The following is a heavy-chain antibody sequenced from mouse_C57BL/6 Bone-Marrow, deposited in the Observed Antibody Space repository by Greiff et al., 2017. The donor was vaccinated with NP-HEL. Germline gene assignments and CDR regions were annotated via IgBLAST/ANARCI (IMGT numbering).Heavy chain of an antibody. CDR3: ARYSRSWFAY. CDR2: IRNKANGYTT. J-gene: IGHJ3*01. Sequence: VHLVESGGGLVQPGGSLSLSCAASGFTFTDYYMSWVRQPPGKALEWLGFIRNKANGYTTEYSASVKGRFTISRDNSQSILYLQMNALRAEDSATYYCARYSRSWFAYWGQGTLVTVSA. CDR1: GFTFTDYY. V-gene: IGHV7-3*01.